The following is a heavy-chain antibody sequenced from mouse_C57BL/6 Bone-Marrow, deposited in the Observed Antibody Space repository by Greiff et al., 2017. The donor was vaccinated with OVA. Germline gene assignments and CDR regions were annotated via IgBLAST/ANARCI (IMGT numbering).Heavy chain of an antibody. CDR1: GYTFTNYW. CDR2: IYPGGGYT. J-gene: IGHJ2*01. Sequence: QVQLQQSGAELVRPGTSVKMSCKASGYTFTNYWIGWAKQRPGHGLEWIGDIYPGGGYTNYNEKFKGKATLTADKSSSTAYMQFSSLTSEDSAIYYLCPPTVGATDYWGQGTTLTVSS. D-gene: IGHD1-1*01. CDR3: CPPTVGATDY. V-gene: IGHV1-63*01.